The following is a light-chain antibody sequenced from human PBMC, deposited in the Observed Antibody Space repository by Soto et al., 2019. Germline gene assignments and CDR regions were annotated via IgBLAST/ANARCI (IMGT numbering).Light chain of an antibody. J-gene: IGKJ1*01. CDR3: QQYDSYWT. CDR1: QSISSW. CDR2: DVS. Sequence: DIQMTQSPSTLSASVGDRVTITCRASQSISSWLAWYQQKPGKAPKLLIYDVSSLESWVPSRFSGSASGTEFTLTISSLQPDDFATYYCQQYDSYWTFGQGTKVDIK. V-gene: IGKV1-5*01.